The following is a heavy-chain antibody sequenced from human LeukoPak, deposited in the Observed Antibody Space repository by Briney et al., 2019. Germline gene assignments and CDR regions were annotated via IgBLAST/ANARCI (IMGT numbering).Heavy chain of an antibody. CDR3: AKEDLGYSYGSSDY. Sequence: GGSLRLSCAASGFPLSSYRMSWVRQAPGKGLGWVANIKEDGSEKYYVDSVKGRFTISRDNAKNSLYLQMNSLRAEDTAVYYCAKEDLGYSYGSSDYWGQGTLVTVSS. V-gene: IGHV3-7*03. CDR1: GFPLSSYR. CDR2: IKEDGSEK. D-gene: IGHD5-18*01. J-gene: IGHJ4*02.